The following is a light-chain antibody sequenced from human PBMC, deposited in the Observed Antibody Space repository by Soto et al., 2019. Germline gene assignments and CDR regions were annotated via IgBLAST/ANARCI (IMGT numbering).Light chain of an antibody. CDR3: QKYGSSPT. CDR1: QSVSSSY. Sequence: EIVLTQSPGTLSLSPGERATLSCRASQSVSSSYLAWYQQKPDQAPRLLIYGASSRATGIPDRFSGSGSGTDFTLTSSGLEPEDFAFYYCQKYGSSPTFGQGTKVEIK. CDR2: GAS. J-gene: IGKJ1*01. V-gene: IGKV3-20*01.